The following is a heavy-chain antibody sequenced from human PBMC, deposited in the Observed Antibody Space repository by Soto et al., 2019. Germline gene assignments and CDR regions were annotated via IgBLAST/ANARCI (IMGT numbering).Heavy chain of an antibody. V-gene: IGHV3-33*01. D-gene: IGHD3-3*01. CDR3: ARDKPYDFWSGYPINYGMDV. J-gene: IGHJ6*02. CDR2: IWYDGSNK. CDR1: GFTFSSYG. Sequence: GGSLRLSCAASGFTFSSYGMHWVRQAPGKGLEWVAVIWYDGSNKYYADSVKGRFTISRDNSKNTLYLQMNSLRAEDTAVYYCARDKPYDFWSGYPINYGMDVWGQGTTVTVSS.